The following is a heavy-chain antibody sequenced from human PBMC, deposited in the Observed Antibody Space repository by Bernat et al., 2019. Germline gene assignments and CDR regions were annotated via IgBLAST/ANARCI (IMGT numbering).Heavy chain of an antibody. J-gene: IGHJ5*02. CDR1: GGSFSGYY. Sequence: QVQLQQWGAGLLKPSETLSLTCAVYGGSFSGYYWSWIRQPPGKGLEWIGEINHSGSTNYNPSLKSRVTISVDTSKNEFYLKLGSVTAADTAVYYCARGRHLIQLFFFIGAGTAKLAFDPWGQGTLVTVSS. CDR3: ARGRHLIQLFFFIGAGTAKLAFDP. CDR2: INHSGST. D-gene: IGHD5-18*01. V-gene: IGHV4-34*01.